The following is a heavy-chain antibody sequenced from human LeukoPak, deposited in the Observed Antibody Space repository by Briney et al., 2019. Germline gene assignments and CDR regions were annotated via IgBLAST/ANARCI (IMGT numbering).Heavy chain of an antibody. V-gene: IGHV4-4*09. CDR2: IYTSGST. CDR1: GGSISSYY. D-gene: IGHD2/OR15-2a*01. Sequence: SETLSPTCTVSGGSISSYYWSWIRQPPGKGLEWIGYIYTSGSTNYNPSLKSRVTISVDTSKNQFSLKLSSVTAADTAVYYCARRRSSRSDAFDIWGQGTMVTVSS. J-gene: IGHJ3*02. CDR3: ARRRSSRSDAFDI.